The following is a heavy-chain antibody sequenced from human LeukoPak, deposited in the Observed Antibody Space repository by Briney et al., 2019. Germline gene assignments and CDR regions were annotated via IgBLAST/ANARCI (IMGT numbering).Heavy chain of an antibody. CDR1: GGSISTNY. Sequence: SETLSLTCTVSGGSISTNYWSWIRQPAGKGLEWIGRIYNSGNTNYSPSLESRVTMSADTSKNQFSLKLSSVTAADTAVYYCARGTFDSSGYYLFDYWGQGTLDTVSS. V-gene: IGHV4-4*07. CDR2: IYNSGNT. D-gene: IGHD3-22*01. CDR3: ARGTFDSSGYYLFDY. J-gene: IGHJ4*02.